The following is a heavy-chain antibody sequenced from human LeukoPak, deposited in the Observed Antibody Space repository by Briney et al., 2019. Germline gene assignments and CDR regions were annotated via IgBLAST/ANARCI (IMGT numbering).Heavy chain of an antibody. CDR2: ISYDGNDK. CDR1: GFTFSNYA. CDR3: ARGASYGHSGGDY. Sequence: GGSLRLSCAASGFTFSNYAMHWVRQAPGKGLEWGAVISYDGNDKSYADSVKGRFTISRDNSKNTLYLQMNSLRAEDTAIYYCARGASYGHSGGDYWGQGTLVTVSS. V-gene: IGHV3-30-3*01. D-gene: IGHD4-17*01. J-gene: IGHJ4*02.